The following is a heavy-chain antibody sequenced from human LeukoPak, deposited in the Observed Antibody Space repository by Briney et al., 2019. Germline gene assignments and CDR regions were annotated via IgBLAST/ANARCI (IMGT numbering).Heavy chain of an antibody. D-gene: IGHD4-23*01. J-gene: IGHJ4*02. CDR3: AKTVVDY. V-gene: IGHV3-30*02. CDR2: IRNDGSHK. Sequence: PGGSLRLSCTAAGFTFGDYAMSWVRQAPGKGLEWVAFIRNDGSHKDYADSVKGRFTISRDNSKNTLYLQMNSLRREDTAIYYCAKTVVDYWGQGTLVTVSS. CDR1: GFTFGDYA.